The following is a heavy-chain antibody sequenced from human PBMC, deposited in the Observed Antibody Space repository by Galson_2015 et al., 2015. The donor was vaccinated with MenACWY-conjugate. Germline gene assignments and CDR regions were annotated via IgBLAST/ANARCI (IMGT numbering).Heavy chain of an antibody. CDR1: GFTFSSYA. CDR3: WLHEGGSGSYYQTLDY. V-gene: IGHV3-23*01. Sequence: SLRLSCAASGFTFSSYAMSWVRQAPGKGLEWVSAISGSGGSTYYADSVKSRFTISRDNSKNTLYLQMNSLRAEDTAVYYCWLHEGGSGSYYQTLDYWGQGTLVTVSS. CDR2: ISGSGGST. D-gene: IGHD3-10*01. J-gene: IGHJ4*02.